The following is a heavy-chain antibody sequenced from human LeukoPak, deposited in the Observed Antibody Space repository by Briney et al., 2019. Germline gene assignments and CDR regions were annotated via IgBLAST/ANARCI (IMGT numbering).Heavy chain of an antibody. CDR2: ISGSGGST. Sequence: RGSLRLSCAASGFTFSSYAMSWVRQAPGKGLEWVSAISGSGGSTYYADSVKGRFTISRDNSKNTLYLQMNSLRAEDTAVYYCAKDQRMVERLGWFDPWGQGTLVTVSS. CDR1: GFTFSSYA. CDR3: AKDQRMVERLGWFDP. J-gene: IGHJ5*02. D-gene: IGHD1-1*01. V-gene: IGHV3-23*01.